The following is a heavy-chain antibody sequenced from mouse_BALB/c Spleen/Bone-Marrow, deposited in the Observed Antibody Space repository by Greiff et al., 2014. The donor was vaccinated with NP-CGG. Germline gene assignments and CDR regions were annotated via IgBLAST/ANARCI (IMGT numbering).Heavy chain of an antibody. J-gene: IGHJ2*01. CDR3: ARDYRYFDY. D-gene: IGHD2-14*01. V-gene: IGHV3-5*02. CDR2: IYYSGTI. Sequence: EVKLQESGPGLVKPSQTVSLTCTVTGISITTGNYRWSWIRQFPGNKLERIGYIYYSGTITYNPSLTSRTTITRDTSKNQFFLEMNSLTAEDTATYYCARDYRYFDYWGQGTTLTVSS. CDR1: GISITTGNYR.